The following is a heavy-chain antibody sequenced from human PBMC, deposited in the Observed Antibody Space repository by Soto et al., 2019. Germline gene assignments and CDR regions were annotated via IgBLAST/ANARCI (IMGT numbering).Heavy chain of an antibody. Sequence: QITLKESGPTLVRPAQTLTLTCGFSGFSLSSYGMGVAWIRHPPGKALEWLALIYWDDDKRYSPSLKDSRAISKDTSSNQVVLTITNMDPGDTATYFCAHAGDYDLLTFDHWGPATLVTVSS. CDR3: AHAGDYDLLTFDH. CDR1: GFSLSSYGMG. J-gene: IGHJ4*02. CDR2: IYWDDDK. V-gene: IGHV2-5*02. D-gene: IGHD4-17*01.